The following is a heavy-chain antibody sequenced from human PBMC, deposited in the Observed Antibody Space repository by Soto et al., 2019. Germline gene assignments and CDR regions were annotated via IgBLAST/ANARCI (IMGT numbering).Heavy chain of an antibody. J-gene: IGHJ5*02. CDR1: GYTFTSYY. D-gene: IGHD2-15*01. CDR2: INPSGGST. CDR3: ARVGYCSGGSCYSDWFDP. Sequence: ASVKVSCKASGYTFTSYYMHWVRQAPGQGLEWMGIINPSGGSTSYAQKFQGRVTMTRDTSTSTVYMELSSLRSEDTAVYYCARVGYCSGGSCYSDWFDPWGQGTLVTVS. V-gene: IGHV1-46*01.